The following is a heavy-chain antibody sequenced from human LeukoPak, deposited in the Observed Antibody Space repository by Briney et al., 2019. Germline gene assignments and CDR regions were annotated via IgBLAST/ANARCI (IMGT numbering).Heavy chain of an antibody. CDR3: VRGPGYYDSSGFHPFDY. J-gene: IGHJ4*02. CDR1: GFTFSSYW. D-gene: IGHD3-22*01. V-gene: IGHV3-74*01. CDR2: INSDGSSR. Sequence: GGSLRLSCAASGFTFSSYWMHWVRQAPGKGLVWVSRINSDGSSRSYADSVKGRFTISRDNAKNTLYLQMNSLRAEDTAVYYCVRGPGYYDSSGFHPFDYWGQGTLVTVSS.